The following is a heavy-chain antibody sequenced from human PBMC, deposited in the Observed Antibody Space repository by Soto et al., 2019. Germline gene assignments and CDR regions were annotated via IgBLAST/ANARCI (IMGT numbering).Heavy chain of an antibody. CDR1: VYTFTSYG. D-gene: IGHD6-13*01. V-gene: IGHV1-3*01. CDR3: VRRQVSATGIDWFDP. CDR2: INAANGDT. J-gene: IGHJ5*02. Sequence: GSVKVSCQASVYTFTSYGIHWVRQAPGQRLEWMGWINAANGDTKFSPKFQGRVTITRDTSASTAYMELSSLRSEATAVYYCVRRQVSATGIDWFDPWGQGTVV.